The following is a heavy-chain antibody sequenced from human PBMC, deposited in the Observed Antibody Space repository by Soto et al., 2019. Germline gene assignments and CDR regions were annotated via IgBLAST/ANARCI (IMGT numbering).Heavy chain of an antibody. CDR2: IYYSGST. Sequence: SETLSLTCTVSGGSISSGDYYWSWIRQHPGKGLEWIGYIYYSGSTYYNPSLKSRVTISVDTSKNQFSLKLSSVTAADTAVYYCARDLFAYYYDSSGSLGYWGQGTLVTVSS. V-gene: IGHV4-31*03. J-gene: IGHJ4*02. D-gene: IGHD3-22*01. CDR1: GGSISSGDYY. CDR3: ARDLFAYYYDSSGSLGY.